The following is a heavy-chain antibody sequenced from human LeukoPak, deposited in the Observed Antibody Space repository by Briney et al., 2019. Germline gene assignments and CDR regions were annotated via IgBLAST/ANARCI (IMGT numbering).Heavy chain of an antibody. CDR2: IYYSGST. CDR3: AKDETVVVPAARGGYDYYYYMDV. CDR1: GGSISSGGYY. V-gene: IGHV4-31*03. Sequence: SQTLSLTCTVSGGSISSGGYYWSWIRQHPGKGLEWIGYIYYSGSTYYNPSLKSRVTISVDTSKNQFSLKLSSVTAADTAVYYCAKDETVVVPAARGGYDYYYYMDVWGKGTTVTVSS. J-gene: IGHJ6*03. D-gene: IGHD2-2*01.